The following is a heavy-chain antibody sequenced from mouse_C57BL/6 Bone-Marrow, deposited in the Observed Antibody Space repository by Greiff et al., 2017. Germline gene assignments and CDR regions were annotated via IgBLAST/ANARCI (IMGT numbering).Heavy chain of an antibody. V-gene: IGHV5-12*01. CDR1: GFTFSDYY. CDR3: ARRWDY. CDR2: ISNGGGST. D-gene: IGHD1-1*02. J-gene: IGHJ3*01. Sequence: DVHLVESGGGLVQPGGSLKLSCAASGFTFSDYYMYWVRQTPEKRLEWVAYISNGGGSTYYPDTVKGRFTISRDNAKNTRYLQMSRLKSEDTAMYDCARRWDYWGKGTLVTVSA.